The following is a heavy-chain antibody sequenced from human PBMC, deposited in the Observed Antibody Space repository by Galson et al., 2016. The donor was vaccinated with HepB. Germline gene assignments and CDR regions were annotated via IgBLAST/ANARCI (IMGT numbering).Heavy chain of an antibody. J-gene: IGHJ6*02. CDR2: IRSSSNTI. Sequence: SLRLSCAASGFTFSSYSMNWVRQAPGKGLEWVSYIRSSSNTISYADSVKGRFTISRDNAKNSLFLQVKCLRDEDTAVYYCARGFWFGLGRKYGMDVWGQGTTVTVSS. V-gene: IGHV3-48*02. CDR1: GFTFSSYS. CDR3: ARGFWFGLGRKYGMDV. D-gene: IGHD3-10*01.